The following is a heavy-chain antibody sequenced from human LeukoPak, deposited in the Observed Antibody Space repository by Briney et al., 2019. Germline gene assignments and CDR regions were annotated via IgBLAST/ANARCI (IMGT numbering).Heavy chain of an antibody. J-gene: IGHJ4*02. CDR3: ARFIAAPYYFDY. D-gene: IGHD6-13*01. V-gene: IGHV3-21*01. CDR1: GFTFSSYS. Sequence: GGSLRLSCAASGFTFSSYSMNWVRQAPGKGLEWVSSISSRSNYIYNADSVKGRFTISRDNAKNSLYLQMNSLRAEDTAVYYCARFIAAPYYFDYWGRGTLVTVSS. CDR2: ISSRSNYI.